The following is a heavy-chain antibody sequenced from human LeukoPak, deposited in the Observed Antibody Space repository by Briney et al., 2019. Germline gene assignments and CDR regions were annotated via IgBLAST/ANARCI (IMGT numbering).Heavy chain of an antibody. CDR2: INHSGST. CDR1: GGSFSGYY. J-gene: IGHJ6*03. D-gene: IGHD2-2*02. Sequence: KPSETLSLTCAVYGGSFSGYYWSWIRQPPGKGLERIGEINHSGSTNYNPSLKSRVTISVDTSKNQFSLKLSSVTAADTAVYYCARGLRYCSSTSCYNYYYYYMDVWGKGTTVTVSS. V-gene: IGHV4-34*01. CDR3: ARGLRYCSSTSCYNYYYYYMDV.